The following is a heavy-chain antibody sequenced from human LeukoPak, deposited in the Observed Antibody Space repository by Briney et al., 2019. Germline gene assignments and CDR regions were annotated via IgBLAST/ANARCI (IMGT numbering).Heavy chain of an antibody. V-gene: IGHV3-23*01. D-gene: IGHD6-19*01. CDR3: AKDRALAVAGAIDY. CDR2: ISGSGYST. J-gene: IGHJ4*02. CDR1: GFTLSNYA. Sequence: GGSLRLSCAASGFTLSNYAMSWVRQAPGRGLEWVSTISGSGYSTNNYADSVNGRFTISKDNSKSTLYLQMNSLRAEDTAMYYCAKDRALAVAGAIDYWGQGTLVTVSS.